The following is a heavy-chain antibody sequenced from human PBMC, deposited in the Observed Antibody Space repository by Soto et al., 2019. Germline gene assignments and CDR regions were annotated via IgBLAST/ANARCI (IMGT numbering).Heavy chain of an antibody. CDR1: GGSFSGYY. CDR3: ARVGGLEGSGSTVDGMDV. J-gene: IGHJ6*02. D-gene: IGHD3-10*01. CDR2: INHSGST. V-gene: IGHV4-34*01. Sequence: PSETLSLTCAVYGGSFSGYYWSWIRQPPGKGLEWIGEINHSGSTNYNPSLKSRVTISVDTSKNQFSLKLSSVTAADTAVHYCARVGGLEGSGSTVDGMDVWGQGTTVTVSS.